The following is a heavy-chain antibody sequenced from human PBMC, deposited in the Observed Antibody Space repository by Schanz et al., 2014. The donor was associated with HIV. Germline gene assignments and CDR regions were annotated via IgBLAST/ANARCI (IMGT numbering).Heavy chain of an antibody. V-gene: IGHV3-30*18. CDR2: ISYDGSNK. J-gene: IGHJ3*02. Sequence: VQLVESGGGLVQPGGSLRLSCAASGFTFSTYGMHWVRQGPGKGLEWVAFISYDGSNKYYADSVKGRFTISRDNSKNTLYLQMNSLRAEDTAVYYCAKDGSWEAFDAFDIWGQGTMVTVSS. D-gene: IGHD1-26*01. CDR3: AKDGSWEAFDAFDI. CDR1: GFTFSTYG.